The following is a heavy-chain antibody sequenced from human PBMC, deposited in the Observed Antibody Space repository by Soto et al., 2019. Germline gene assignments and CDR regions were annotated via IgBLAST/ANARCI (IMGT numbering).Heavy chain of an antibody. Sequence: GASVKVSCKASGYTFTSYYIHWVRQAPGQGLEWMGIFNPTGDTASYAQKLQGRVTMTRDTSTGTAYMELGSLRSEDTAVYYCARGGRIVDTGIGYYYYHAMDVRRQGTTVTVSS. CDR1: GYTFTSYY. CDR2: FNPTGDTA. V-gene: IGHV1-46*01. J-gene: IGHJ6*02. CDR3: ARGGRIVDTGIGYYYYHAMDV. D-gene: IGHD5-18*01.